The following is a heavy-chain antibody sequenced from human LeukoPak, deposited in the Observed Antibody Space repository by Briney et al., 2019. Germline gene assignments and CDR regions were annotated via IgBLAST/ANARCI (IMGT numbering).Heavy chain of an antibody. CDR2: IIPIFGTA. D-gene: IGHD1-26*01. CDR1: GGTFSSYA. Sequence: ASVKVSCTASGGTFSSYAISWVRQAPGQGLEWMGGIIPIFGTANYAQKFQGRVTITADESTSTAYMELSSLRSEDTAVYYCARALARYSGSYPYNWFDPWGQGTLVTVSS. CDR3: ARALARYSGSYPYNWFDP. J-gene: IGHJ5*02. V-gene: IGHV1-69*13.